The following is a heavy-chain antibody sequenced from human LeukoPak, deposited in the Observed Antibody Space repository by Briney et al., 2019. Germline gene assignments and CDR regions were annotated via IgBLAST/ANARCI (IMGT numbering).Heavy chain of an antibody. CDR1: GFTFSSYG. D-gene: IGHD3-10*01. CDR3: AKDDPLARGVDY. CDR2: IWYDGSKK. V-gene: IGHV3-33*06. J-gene: IGHJ4*02. Sequence: GGSLRLSCAASGFTFSSYGMHWVRQAPGKGLEWVAVIWYDGSKKYYADSVKGRFTISRDNSENTLYLHMNSLRAEDTAVYYCAKDDPLARGVDYWGQGTLVTVSS.